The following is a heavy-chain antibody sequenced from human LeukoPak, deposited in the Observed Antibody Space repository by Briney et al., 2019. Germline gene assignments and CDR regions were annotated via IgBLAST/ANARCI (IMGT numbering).Heavy chain of an antibody. CDR1: GFTFSSYG. D-gene: IGHD3-10*01. V-gene: IGHV3-30*02. CDR2: IRYDGSNK. Sequence: GGSLRLSRAASGFTFSSYGMHWVRQAPGKGLEWVAFIRYDGSNKYYADSVKGRFTISGDNSKNTLYLQMNSLRAEDTAVYYCAKDLRKYYYGSGSPMDVWGKGTTVTISS. J-gene: IGHJ6*04. CDR3: AKDLRKYYYGSGSPMDV.